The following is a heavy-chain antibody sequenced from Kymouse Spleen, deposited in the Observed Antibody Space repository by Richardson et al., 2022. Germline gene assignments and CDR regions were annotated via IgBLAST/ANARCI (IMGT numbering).Heavy chain of an antibody. Sequence: QVQLVESGGGVVQPGRSLRLSCAASGFTFSSYGMHWVRQAPGKGLEWVAVISYDGSNKYYADSVKGRFTISRDNSKNTLYLQMNSLRAEDTAVYYCAKWKVGFDPWGQGTLVTVSS. CDR3: AKWKVGFDP. CDR1: GFTFSSYG. CDR2: ISYDGSNK. V-gene: IGHV3-30*18. D-gene: IGHD1-1*01,IGHD1-20*01,IGHD1-7*01. J-gene: IGHJ5*02.